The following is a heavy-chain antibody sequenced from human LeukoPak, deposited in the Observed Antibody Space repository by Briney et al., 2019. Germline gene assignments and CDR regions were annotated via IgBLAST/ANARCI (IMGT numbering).Heavy chain of an antibody. CDR1: GFTFSSYE. V-gene: IGHV3-48*03. CDR3: ARDSVTTKTPIDY. J-gene: IGHJ4*02. D-gene: IGHD4-17*01. Sequence: QPGGSLRLSCAASGFTFSSYEMNWVRQAPGKGLEWVSYISSSGSTIYYADSVKGRFTISRDNAKNSLYLQMNSLRAEDTAVYYCARDSVTTKTPIDYWGQGTLVTVSS. CDR2: ISSSGSTI.